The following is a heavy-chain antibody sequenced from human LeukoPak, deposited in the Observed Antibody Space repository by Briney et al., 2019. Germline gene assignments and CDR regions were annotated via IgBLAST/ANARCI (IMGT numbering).Heavy chain of an antibody. CDR1: GFTFSSYE. Sequence: GGSLRLSCAASGFTFSSYEMNWVRQAPGKGLEWVSYISSSGSTIYYADSVKGRFTISRDNAKNSLYLQMTSLRAEDTAVYYCARVSRTGDFDYWGQGTLVTVSS. CDR2: ISSSGSTI. V-gene: IGHV3-48*03. D-gene: IGHD5/OR15-5a*01. CDR3: ARVSRTGDFDY. J-gene: IGHJ4*02.